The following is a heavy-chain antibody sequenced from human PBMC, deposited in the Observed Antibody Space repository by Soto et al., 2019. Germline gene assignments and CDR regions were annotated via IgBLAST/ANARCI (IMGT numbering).Heavy chain of an antibody. J-gene: IGHJ4*02. Sequence: PGGSLRLSCAASGFTFSSYSMNWVRQAPGKGLEWVSSISSSSSYIYYADSVKGRFTISRDNTNNMVYLQMDSLRAEDTAVYYCARAGSYRLDYWGQGTLVTVPS. D-gene: IGHD3-10*01. CDR1: GFTFSSYS. CDR3: ARAGSYRLDY. V-gene: IGHV3-21*01. CDR2: ISSSSSYI.